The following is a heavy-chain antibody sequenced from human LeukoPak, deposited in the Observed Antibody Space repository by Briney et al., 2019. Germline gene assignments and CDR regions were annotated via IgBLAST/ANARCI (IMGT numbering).Heavy chain of an antibody. D-gene: IGHD2-15*01. J-gene: IGHJ6*02. CDR1: GGTFSSYA. Sequence: SVKVSSKASGGTFSSYAISWVRQAPGQGLEWMGGIIPIFGTANYAQKFQGRVTITAGESTSTAYMELSSLRSEDTAVYYCAVGVVAATSASYYYYYGMDVWGQGTTVTVSS. V-gene: IGHV1-69*13. CDR2: IIPIFGTA. CDR3: AVGVVAATSASYYYYYGMDV.